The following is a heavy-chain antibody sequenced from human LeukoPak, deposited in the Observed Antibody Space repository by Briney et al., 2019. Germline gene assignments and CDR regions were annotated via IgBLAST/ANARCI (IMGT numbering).Heavy chain of an antibody. CDR3: ARDKRYYGSGRTVDYFDY. D-gene: IGHD3-10*01. J-gene: IGHJ4*02. Sequence: SETLSLTCTVSGGSISSSSYYWGWIRQPPGKGLEWIGSIYYSGSTYYNPSLKSRVTISVDTSKNQFSLKLSSVTAADTAVYYCARDKRYYGSGRTVDYFDYWGQGTLVTVSS. CDR2: IYYSGST. V-gene: IGHV4-39*07. CDR1: GGSISSSSYY.